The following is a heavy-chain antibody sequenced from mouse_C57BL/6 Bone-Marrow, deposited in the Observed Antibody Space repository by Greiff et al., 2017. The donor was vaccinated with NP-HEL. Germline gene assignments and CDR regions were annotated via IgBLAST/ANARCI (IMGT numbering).Heavy chain of an antibody. D-gene: IGHD1-1*01. J-gene: IGHJ3*01. CDR3: ARSWVLRSSFAY. V-gene: IGHV1-72*01. CDR2: IDPNSGGT. Sequence: QVQLQQPGAELVKPGASVKLSCKASGYTFTSYWMHWVKQRPGRGLEWIGRIDPNSGGTKYNEKFKSKATLTVDQPSSTAYMPLSSLTSEDSAVYYCARSWVLRSSFAYWGQGTLVTVSA. CDR1: GYTFTSYW.